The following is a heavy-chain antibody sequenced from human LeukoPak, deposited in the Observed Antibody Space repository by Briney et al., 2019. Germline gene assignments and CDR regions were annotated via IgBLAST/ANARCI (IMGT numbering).Heavy chain of an antibody. CDR1: GFTFSSYS. CDR2: ISSSSYI. D-gene: IGHD2-2*01. V-gene: IGHV3-21*01. J-gene: IGHJ6*03. Sequence: GGSLRLSCAASGFTFSSYSMNWVRQAPGKGLEWVSSISSSSYIYYADSVKGRFTISRDNAKNSLYLQMNSLRAEDTAVYYCAREVVPAADDYYMDVWGKGNTVTVSS. CDR3: AREVVPAADDYYMDV.